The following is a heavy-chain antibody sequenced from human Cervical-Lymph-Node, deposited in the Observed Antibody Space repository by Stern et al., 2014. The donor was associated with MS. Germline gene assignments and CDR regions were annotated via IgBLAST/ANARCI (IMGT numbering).Heavy chain of an antibody. Sequence: VQLVESGGGVVQPGRSLRLSCAASGFTFSNFAMHWVRQAPGKGLEWVAIISYDGINKYYADSMKGRFTISRDNSKNTLFLQMNSLRAEDTAVYYCARDRLPGRDYYDSSGLGGYWGQGILVAVSS. CDR3: ARDRLPGRDYYDSSGLGGY. CDR2: ISYDGINK. CDR1: GFTFSNFA. D-gene: IGHD3-22*01. V-gene: IGHV3-30-3*01. J-gene: IGHJ4*02.